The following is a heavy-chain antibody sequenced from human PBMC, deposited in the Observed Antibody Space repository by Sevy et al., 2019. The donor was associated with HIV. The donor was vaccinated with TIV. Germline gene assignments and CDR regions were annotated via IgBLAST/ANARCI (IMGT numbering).Heavy chain of an antibody. D-gene: IGHD5-18*01. J-gene: IGHJ3*02. V-gene: IGHV3-11*01. CDR3: ARDKSYGYTLYAFDI. CDR1: GFTFSDYY. CDR2: ISSSGSTI. Sequence: GGSLRLSCAASGFTFSDYYMSWIRQAPGKGLEWVSYISSSGSTIYYADSVKGRFTISRDNAKNSLYLQMNSLIAEDTAVYYCARDKSYGYTLYAFDIWGQGTMVTVSS.